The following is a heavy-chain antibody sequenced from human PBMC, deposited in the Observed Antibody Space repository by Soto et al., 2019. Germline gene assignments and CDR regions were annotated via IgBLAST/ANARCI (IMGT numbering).Heavy chain of an antibody. J-gene: IGHJ6*03. Sequence: GGSLRLSCAASGFTFSSYGMHWVRQAPGKGLEWVAVIWYDGSNKYYADSVKGRFTISRDNSKNTLYLQMNSLRAEDTAVYYCARVGAYYYYYMDVWGKGTTVTVSS. V-gene: IGHV3-33*01. CDR3: ARVGAYYYYYMDV. D-gene: IGHD3-16*01. CDR1: GFTFSSYG. CDR2: IWYDGSNK.